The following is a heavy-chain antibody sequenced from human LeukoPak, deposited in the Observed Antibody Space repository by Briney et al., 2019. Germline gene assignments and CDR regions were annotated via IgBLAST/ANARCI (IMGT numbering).Heavy chain of an antibody. J-gene: IGHJ4*02. D-gene: IGHD3-22*01. Sequence: SGTLSLTCAVYGGSFSGYYWSWIRQPPGKGLEWIGEINHSGSTNYNPSLKSRVTISVDTSKNQFSLKLSSVTAADTAVYYCARGSKLRKYYYDSSGYLTFDYWGQGTLVTVSS. V-gene: IGHV4-34*01. CDR1: GGSFSGYY. CDR2: INHSGST. CDR3: ARGSKLRKYYYDSSGYLTFDY.